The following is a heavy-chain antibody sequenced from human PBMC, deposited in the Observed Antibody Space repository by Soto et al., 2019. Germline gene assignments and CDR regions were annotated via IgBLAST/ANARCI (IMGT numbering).Heavy chain of an antibody. Sequence: GEAPKLSCKGSGYSFNSYPLGWVRQMPGNVLEGMGIIYPGGADTKYSPSSQGQVTISADKAISNAYLQRSSLMASGTAMDYCARQDRPVCGYSYGYDHRGQGTLVNLSS. V-gene: IGHV5-51*01. CDR2: IYPGGADT. D-gene: IGHD5-18*01. CDR1: GYSFNSYP. CDR3: ARQDRPVCGYSYGYDH. J-gene: IGHJ4*02.